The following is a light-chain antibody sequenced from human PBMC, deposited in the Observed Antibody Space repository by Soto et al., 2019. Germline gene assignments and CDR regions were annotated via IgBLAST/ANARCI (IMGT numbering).Light chain of an antibody. CDR3: QQYGSSSIFT. V-gene: IGKV3-20*01. J-gene: IGKJ3*01. CDR1: QSVSSSY. CDR2: GAS. Sequence: EIVLTQSPGTLSLSPGERATLSCRASQSVSSSYLAWYQQKPGQAPRLLIHGASSRATGIPDRFSGSGSGTDFTLTISRLEPDDFAVYYCQQYGSSSIFTFGPGTKVDIK.